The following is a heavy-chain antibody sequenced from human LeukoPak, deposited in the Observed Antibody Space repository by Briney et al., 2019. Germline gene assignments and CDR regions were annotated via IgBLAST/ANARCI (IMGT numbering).Heavy chain of an antibody. Sequence: ETLSLTCTVSNYSISSGYYWGWVRQAPGKGLQWVANIKTDGSEKYYVDSVKGRFTISRDNAKNSLYLQMNSLRAEDTAVYYCARDGGGGAARPVPDYWGQGTLVTVSS. J-gene: IGHJ4*02. V-gene: IGHV3-7*01. CDR1: NYSISSGYY. CDR3: ARDGGGGAARPVPDY. D-gene: IGHD6-6*01. CDR2: IKTDGSEK.